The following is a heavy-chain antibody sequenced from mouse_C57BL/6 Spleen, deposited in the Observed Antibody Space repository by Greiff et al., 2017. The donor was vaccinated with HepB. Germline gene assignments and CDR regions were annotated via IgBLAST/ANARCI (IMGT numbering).Heavy chain of an antibody. Sequence: EVQRVESGGGLVKPGGSLKLSCAASGFTFSSYAMSWVRQTPEKRLEWVATISDGGSYTYYPDNVKGRFTISRDNAKNNLYLQMSHLKSEDTAMYYCARDESSYYAMDYWGQGTSVTVSS. D-gene: IGHD1-1*01. CDR1: GFTFSSYA. V-gene: IGHV5-4*01. CDR3: ARDESSYYAMDY. CDR2: ISDGGSYT. J-gene: IGHJ4*01.